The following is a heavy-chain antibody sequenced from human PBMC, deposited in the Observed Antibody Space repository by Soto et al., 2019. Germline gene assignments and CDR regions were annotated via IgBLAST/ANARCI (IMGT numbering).Heavy chain of an antibody. D-gene: IGHD3-22*01. CDR1: GGSTSSYY. V-gene: IGHV4-59*01. Sequence: SETLSLTCTVSGGSTSSYYWSWIRQPPGKGLEWIGYIYYSGSTNYNPSLKSRVTISVDTSKNQFSLKLSSVTAADTAVYYCARDRYYEHWFDPWGKGTLVTVSS. J-gene: IGHJ5*02. CDR3: ARDRYYEHWFDP. CDR2: IYYSGST.